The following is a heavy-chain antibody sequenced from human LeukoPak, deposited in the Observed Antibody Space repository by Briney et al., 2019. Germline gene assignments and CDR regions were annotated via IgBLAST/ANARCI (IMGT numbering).Heavy chain of an antibody. D-gene: IGHD6-19*01. V-gene: IGHV1-2*06. CDR1: GYTFTGYY. Sequence: ASVKVSCKASGYTFTGYYMHWVRQAPGQGLEWMGRINPNSGGTNYAQKFQGRVTMTRDTSFSTAYMELSRLRSDDTAVYYCARDSHSSGWYLIGYWGQGTLVTVSS. J-gene: IGHJ4*02. CDR2: INPNSGGT. CDR3: ARDSHSSGWYLIGY.